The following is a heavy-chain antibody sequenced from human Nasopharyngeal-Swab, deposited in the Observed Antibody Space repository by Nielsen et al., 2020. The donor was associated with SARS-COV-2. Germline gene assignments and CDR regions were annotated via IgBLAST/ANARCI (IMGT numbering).Heavy chain of an antibody. CDR3: ARGVRNWNFPYTEAGLYFDY. Sequence: GSLRLSCAVYGGSFSGYYWSWIRQPPGKGLEWIGEINHSGSTNYNPSLKSRVTISVDTSKNQFSLKLSSVTAADTAVYYCARGVRNWNFPYTEAGLYFDYWGQGTLVTVSS. CDR2: INHSGST. D-gene: IGHD1-7*01. J-gene: IGHJ4*02. CDR1: GGSFSGYY. V-gene: IGHV4-34*01.